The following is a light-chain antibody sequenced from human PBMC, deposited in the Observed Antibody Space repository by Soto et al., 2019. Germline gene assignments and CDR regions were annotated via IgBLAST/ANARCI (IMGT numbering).Light chain of an antibody. CDR3: CSFAGSYTFGV. Sequence: QSALTQPRSVSGSPGQSVTISCTGTSSDVGDYNYVSWYQQYPGKAPKLVIYVVSKRPSGVPDRFSGSKSGNTASLTISGLQAEDEADYYCCSFAGSYTFGVFGGGTKLTVL. CDR2: VVS. J-gene: IGLJ3*02. V-gene: IGLV2-11*01. CDR1: SSDVGDYNY.